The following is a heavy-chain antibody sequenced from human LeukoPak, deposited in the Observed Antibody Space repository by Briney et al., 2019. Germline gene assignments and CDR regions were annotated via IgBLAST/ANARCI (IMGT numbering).Heavy chain of an antibody. CDR3: AREELWFGELLSYYFDY. J-gene: IGHJ4*02. V-gene: IGHV6-1*01. Sequence: SQTLSLTCAISGDSVSSNSAAWNWIRQSPSRGLEWLGRTYYRSKLYNDYAVSVKSRITINPDTSKNQFSLQLNSVTPEDTAVYYCAREELWFGELLSYYFDYWGQGTLVTVSS. D-gene: IGHD3-10*01. CDR1: GDSVSSNSAA. CDR2: TYYRSKLYN.